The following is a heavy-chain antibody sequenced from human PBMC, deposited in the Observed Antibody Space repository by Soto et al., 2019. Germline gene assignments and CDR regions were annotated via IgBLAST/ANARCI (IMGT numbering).Heavy chain of an antibody. CDR3: AREELTIYYYGMEV. CDR1: SYIFTSYH. V-gene: IGHV1-2*02. CDR2: INPNSGGT. D-gene: IGHD1-7*01. J-gene: IGHJ6*04. Sequence: ASVXVSFKACSYIFTSYHMHSLLQAPGQGLDCMGWINPNSGGTKYAQKFQGRVTMKRDTSISTAYMELSSLRSDDTAVYYCAREELTIYYYGMEVWGKGTKVT.